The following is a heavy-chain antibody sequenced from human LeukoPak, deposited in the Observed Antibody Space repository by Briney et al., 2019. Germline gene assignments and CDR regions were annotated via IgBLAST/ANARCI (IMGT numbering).Heavy chain of an antibody. CDR2: VYYSGST. V-gene: IGHV4-59*01. Sequence: SETLSLTCTVSGGSISSYYWSWIRQPPGKGLEWIGYVYYSGSTNYNPSLKSRVTISVDTSKNQFSLKLSSVTAADTAVYYCASLGYGEQWLVLGDYWGQGTLVTVSS. CDR1: GGSISSYY. J-gene: IGHJ4*02. CDR3: ASLGYGEQWLVLGDY. D-gene: IGHD6-19*01.